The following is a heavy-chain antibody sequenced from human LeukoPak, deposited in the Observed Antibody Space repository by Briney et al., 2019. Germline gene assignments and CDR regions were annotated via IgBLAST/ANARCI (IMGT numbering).Heavy chain of an antibody. D-gene: IGHD6-13*01. V-gene: IGHV4-39*01. CDR3: ARGSSGSSWYNDYFDY. J-gene: IGHJ4*02. CDR1: GSSISSSSYY. Sequence: RPSETLSLTCSVSGSSISSSSYYWGWIRQPPGKGLEWIGSIFYSGTTYYNPSLKSRVTISIDTSKNQFSLKLSSVTAADTAVYYCARGSSGSSWYNDYFDYWGQGTLVTVSS. CDR2: IFYSGTT.